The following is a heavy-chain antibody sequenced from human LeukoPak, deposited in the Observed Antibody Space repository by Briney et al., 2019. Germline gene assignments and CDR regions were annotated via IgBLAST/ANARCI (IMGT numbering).Heavy chain of an antibody. D-gene: IGHD3-10*01. J-gene: IGHJ6*03. CDR1: GGSISSSSYY. V-gene: IGHV4-39*07. CDR2: IYYRGTT. CDR3: ARDGSPDADYTKYGGFSYYYMDV. Sequence: SETLSLTCTVSGGSISSSSYYWGWIRQPPGEGLDWIGSIYYRGTTYYNPSLKSRVTMSVDTSKNQFSLKLSSVTAADTAVYYCARDGSPDADYTKYGGFSYYYMDVWGKGTTVTVSS.